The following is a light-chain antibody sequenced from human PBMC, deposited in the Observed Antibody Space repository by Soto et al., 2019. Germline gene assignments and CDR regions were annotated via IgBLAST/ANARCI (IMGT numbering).Light chain of an antibody. Sequence: EIVLPQSPGTPSLSPGERATLSCRASQSVSSSYLAWYQQKPGQAPRLLIYGASSRATGIPDRFSGSGSGTDFTLTISRLEPEDFAVYYCQQYGSSPTFGQGTKVDIK. V-gene: IGKV3-20*01. CDR2: GAS. CDR3: QQYGSSPT. J-gene: IGKJ1*01. CDR1: QSVSSSY.